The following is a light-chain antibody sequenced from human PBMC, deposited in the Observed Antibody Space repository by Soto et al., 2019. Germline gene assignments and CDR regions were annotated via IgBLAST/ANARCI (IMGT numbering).Light chain of an antibody. CDR2: GSS. CDR3: QQYGSSPPYT. V-gene: IGKV3-20*01. Sequence: EVVLTQSPGTLSLSPGERATLSCRARQSVSNNYFAWYQQKPGQAPRLLIFGSSDRATGIPDRFSGSESGTDFNLTISRMEPEDFAVYYCQQYGSSPPYTFGPGTKLEIK. CDR1: QSVSNNY. J-gene: IGKJ2*01.